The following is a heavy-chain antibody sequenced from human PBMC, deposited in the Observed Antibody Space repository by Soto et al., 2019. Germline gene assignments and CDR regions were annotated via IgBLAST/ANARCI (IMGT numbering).Heavy chain of an antibody. J-gene: IGHJ3*02. Sequence: QVQLVESGGGVVQPGRSLRLSCAASGFTFSSYGMHWVRQAPGKGLEWVAVISYDGSNKYYADSVKGRFTISRDNSKNTLYLQMNSLRAEDTAVYYCACLLYTVVTGDDAFDIWGQGTMVTVSS. CDR3: ACLLYTVVTGDDAFDI. CDR2: ISYDGSNK. CDR1: GFTFSSYG. V-gene: IGHV3-30*03. D-gene: IGHD7-27*01.